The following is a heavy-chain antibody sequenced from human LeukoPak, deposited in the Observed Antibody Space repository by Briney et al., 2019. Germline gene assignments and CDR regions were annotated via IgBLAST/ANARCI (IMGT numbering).Heavy chain of an antibody. Sequence: GGSLRLSCAASGFSFSNYWMHWVRQAPGEGLVWVSRINSDETGTSYADSVNGRFTISRDNAKNTLYLQMNSLRAKDTAVYYCARDGSLPDYWGQGTLVTVSS. V-gene: IGHV3-74*01. CDR1: GFSFSNYW. CDR3: ARDGSLPDY. J-gene: IGHJ4*02. CDR2: INSDETGT.